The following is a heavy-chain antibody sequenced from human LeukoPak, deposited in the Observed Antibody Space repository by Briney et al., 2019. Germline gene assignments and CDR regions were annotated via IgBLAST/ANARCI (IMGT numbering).Heavy chain of an antibody. CDR3: ARGDRALSTKDAFDI. D-gene: IGHD3-22*01. J-gene: IGHJ3*02. V-gene: IGHV4-39*07. Sequence: SETLSLTCTVSGGSISSSSYYWGWIRQPPGKGLEWIGSIYYSGSTYYNPSLKSRVTISVDTSKNQFSLKLSSVTAADTAVYYCARGDRALSTKDAFDIWGQGTMVTDPS. CDR1: GGSISSSSYY. CDR2: IYYSGST.